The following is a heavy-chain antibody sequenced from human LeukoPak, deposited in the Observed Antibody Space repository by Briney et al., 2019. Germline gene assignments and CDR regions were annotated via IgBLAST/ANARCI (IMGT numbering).Heavy chain of an antibody. V-gene: IGHV3-64D*06. Sequence: GGSLRLSCSASGFTFSSYAMHWVRQAPGKGLEYVSAISSNGGSTYYADSVKGRFTISRDNSKNTLYLQMSSLRAEDTAVYYCVKDRKPALVYAISWGMYNWFDPWGQGTLVTVSS. J-gene: IGHJ5*02. CDR1: GFTFSSYA. CDR2: ISSNGGST. D-gene: IGHD2-8*01. CDR3: VKDRKPALVYAISWGMYNWFDP.